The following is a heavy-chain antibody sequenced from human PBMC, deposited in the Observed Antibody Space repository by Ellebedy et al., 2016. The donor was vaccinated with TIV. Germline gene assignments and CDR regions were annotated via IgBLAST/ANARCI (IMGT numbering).Heavy chain of an antibody. V-gene: IGHV4-39*02. CDR2: IYYSGST. Sequence: SETLSLTXTVSGGSISSSSYYWGWIRQPPGKGLEWIGSIYYSGSTYYNPSLKSRVTISVDTSKNQFSLKLSSVTAADTAVYYCAREGMSSSGLDSFDYWGQGTLVTVSS. J-gene: IGHJ4*02. CDR1: GGSISSSSYY. D-gene: IGHD6-13*01. CDR3: AREGMSSSGLDSFDY.